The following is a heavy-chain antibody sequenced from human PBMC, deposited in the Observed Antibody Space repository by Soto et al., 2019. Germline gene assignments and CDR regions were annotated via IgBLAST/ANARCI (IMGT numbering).Heavy chain of an antibody. CDR1: GYTFTRSG. J-gene: IGHJ4*02. D-gene: IGHD3-22*01. V-gene: IGHV1-69*04. Sequence: SVKVSCKASGYTFTRSGISWVRQAPGQGLEWMGRIIPILGIANYAQKFQGRVTITADKSTSTAYMELSSLRSEDTAVYYCARDLGDYYDSSGYPQGYWGQGTLVTVSS. CDR2: IIPILGIA. CDR3: ARDLGDYYDSSGYPQGY.